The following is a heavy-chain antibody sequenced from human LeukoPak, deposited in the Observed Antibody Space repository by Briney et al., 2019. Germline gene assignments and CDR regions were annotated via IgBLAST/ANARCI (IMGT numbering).Heavy chain of an antibody. Sequence: GGSLRLSCAASGFTFSSYGMHWVRQAPGKGLEWVAVIWYDGSNKYYADSVKGRFTISRDNSKNTLYLQMNSLRAEDTAVYDCAIVNGQSNSWYVPFDYWGQGTLVTVSS. CDR2: IWYDGSNK. CDR3: AIVNGQSNSWYVPFDY. D-gene: IGHD6-13*01. V-gene: IGHV3-33*08. J-gene: IGHJ4*02. CDR1: GFTFSSYG.